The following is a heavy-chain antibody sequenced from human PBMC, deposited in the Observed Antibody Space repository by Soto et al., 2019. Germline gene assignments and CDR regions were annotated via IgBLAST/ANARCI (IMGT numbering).Heavy chain of an antibody. CDR1: GVSSTSFY. CDR3: ARGWGSKWYYFDS. J-gene: IGHJ4*02. CDR2: IFDNGDV. Sequence: QVRLQESGPGLVRPSETLSLTCTVSGVSSTSFYWSWIRQSPGKGLEWIGYIFDNGDVKYNPSLMSRLTMSIDMSKNEFSLRLKSVTAADTAMCYCARGWGSKWYYFDSWGEGTLVTVSS. D-gene: IGHD3-16*01. V-gene: IGHV4-59*01.